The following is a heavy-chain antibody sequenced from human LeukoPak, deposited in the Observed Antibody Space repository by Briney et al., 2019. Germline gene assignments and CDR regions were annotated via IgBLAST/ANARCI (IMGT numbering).Heavy chain of an antibody. CDR1: GFMFSSNW. CDR2: IKEDGTET. V-gene: IGHV3-7*03. Sequence: GGSLRLSCAASGFMFSSNWMSWVRLAPGKGLEWVANIKEDGTETYYVDSVKGRFTISRDNAKNSLYLQMNSLRVEDTAVYYCAKEGRSLQTYWGQGTLVTVSA. CDR3: AKEGRSLQTY. D-gene: IGHD5-24*01. J-gene: IGHJ4*02.